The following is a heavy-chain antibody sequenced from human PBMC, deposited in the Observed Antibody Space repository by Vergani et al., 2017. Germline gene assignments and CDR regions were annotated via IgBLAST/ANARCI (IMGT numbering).Heavy chain of an antibody. V-gene: IGHV4-39*01. CDR3: ASGKYYSDSTSHFRGRYFDV. Sequence: QMQLQESGPGLVKASETLSLTCTVSGDSIISRSYYWGWIRQPPGKGLEWIGSIYNSGNGDSSSSLKSRVTISADTSKNQFSLMLMSVTAADTAVYYCASGKYYSDSTSHFRGRYFDVWGRGTLVTVSS. J-gene: IGHJ2*01. CDR2: IYNSGNG. D-gene: IGHD3-16*01. CDR1: GDSIISRSYY.